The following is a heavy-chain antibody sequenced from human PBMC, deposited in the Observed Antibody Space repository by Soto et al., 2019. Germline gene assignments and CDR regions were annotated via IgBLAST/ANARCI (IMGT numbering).Heavy chain of an antibody. CDR2: IYYSGST. CDR3: ASYDTSGYGMDY. D-gene: IGHD3-22*01. Sequence: KASETLSLTCTVSGVSISTYYWNWIRQPPGKGLEWIGYIYYSGSTNYNPSLKSRVTTSLDTSNNQFSLKLRSVTAADTAVYYCASYDTSGYGMDYWGQGTLVTVSS. CDR1: GVSISTYY. V-gene: IGHV4-59*01. J-gene: IGHJ4*02.